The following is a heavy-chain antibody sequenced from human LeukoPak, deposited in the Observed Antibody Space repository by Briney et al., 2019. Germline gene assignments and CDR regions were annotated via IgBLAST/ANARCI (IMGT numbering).Heavy chain of an antibody. Sequence: SETLSLTCIASGGSISTSSYFWGWIRQPPGKGLEWIGSIYYSGITFYNPSLKSRVTISVDTSKNQFSLKLSSVTAADTAVYYCARVVPAANYYYYYMDVWGKGTTVTVSS. D-gene: IGHD2-2*01. CDR1: GGSISTSSYF. CDR3: ARVVPAANYYYYYMDV. CDR2: IYYSGIT. J-gene: IGHJ6*03. V-gene: IGHV4-39*07.